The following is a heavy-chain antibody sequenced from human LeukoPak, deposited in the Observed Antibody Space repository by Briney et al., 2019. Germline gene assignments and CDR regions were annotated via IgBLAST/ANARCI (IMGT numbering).Heavy chain of an antibody. V-gene: IGHV4-59*01. CDR2: IYYSGST. D-gene: IGHD2-15*01. Sequence: SETLSLTCTVSGGSISSYYWSWIRQPPGKGLEWIGYIYYSGSTNYNPSLKSRVTISVDTSKNQFSLKLSSVTAADTAVYYCAISLHGYCSGGSCYSDLGYWGQGTLVAVSS. CDR3: AISLHGYCSGGSCYSDLGY. CDR1: GGSISSYY. J-gene: IGHJ4*02.